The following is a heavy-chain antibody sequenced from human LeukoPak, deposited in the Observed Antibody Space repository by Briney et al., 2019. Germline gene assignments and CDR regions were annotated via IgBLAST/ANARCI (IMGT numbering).Heavy chain of an antibody. CDR1: GFTVSSNY. Sequence: GSLRLSCAASGFTVSSNYLSWVRQAPGKGLEWVSIIYIGGSTSYADSVKGRFAISRDNSKNTLYLQMNSLRAEDTAVYYCAKGTHYYDSSGYWGVFDIWGQGTMVTVSS. J-gene: IGHJ3*02. V-gene: IGHV3-53*05. CDR2: IYIGGST. CDR3: AKGTHYYDSSGYWGVFDI. D-gene: IGHD3-22*01.